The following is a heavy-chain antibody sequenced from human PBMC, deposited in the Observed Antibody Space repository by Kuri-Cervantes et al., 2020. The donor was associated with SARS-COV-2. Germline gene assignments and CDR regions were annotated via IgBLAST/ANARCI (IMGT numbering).Heavy chain of an antibody. Sequence: ESLKISCTVSGGSISSSSYYWGWIRQPPGKGLEWIGEINHSGSTNYNPSLKSRVTISVDTSKNQFSLKLSSVTAADTAVYYCARGQGQYYYGSGSYYFFDYWGQGTLVTVSS. CDR3: ARGQGQYYYGSGSYYFFDY. D-gene: IGHD3-10*01. V-gene: IGHV4-39*07. J-gene: IGHJ4*02. CDR2: INHSGST. CDR1: GGSISSSSYY.